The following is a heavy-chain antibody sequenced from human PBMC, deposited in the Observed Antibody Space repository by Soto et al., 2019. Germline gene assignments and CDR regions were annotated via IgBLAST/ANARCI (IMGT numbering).Heavy chain of an antibody. J-gene: IGHJ6*02. CDR2: ISGSGGST. CDR1: GFTFSSYA. CDR3: AKDRRAVAGLYYYYGMDV. D-gene: IGHD6-19*01. V-gene: IGHV3-23*01. Sequence: GGSLRLSCAASGFTFSSYAMSWVRQAPGKGLEWVSAISGSGGSTYYADSVKGRFTISRDNSKNTLYLQMNSLRAEDTAVYYCAKDRRAVAGLYYYYGMDVWGQGTTVTVSS.